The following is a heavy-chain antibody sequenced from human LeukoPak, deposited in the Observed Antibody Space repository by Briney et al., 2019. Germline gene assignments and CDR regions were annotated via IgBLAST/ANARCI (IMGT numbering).Heavy chain of an antibody. CDR1: GFTFSSYA. CDR3: VKLRTGTATNFDY. J-gene: IGHJ4*02. D-gene: IGHD1-1*01. Sequence: GGSLRLSCAASGFTFSSYAMSWVRQAPGKGLGWVSGISGAGGSTYYADSVKGRFTISRDNSKDTLYLQMNSLRAEDTAIYYCVKLRTGTATNFDYWAREPWSPSPQ. CDR2: ISGAGGST. V-gene: IGHV3-23*01.